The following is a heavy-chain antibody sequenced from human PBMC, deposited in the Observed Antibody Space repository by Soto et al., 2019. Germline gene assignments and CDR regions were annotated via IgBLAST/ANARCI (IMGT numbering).Heavy chain of an antibody. CDR3: ARDALRFLEWSSYYFDY. Sequence: GASVKVSCKASGYTFTSYAMHWVRQAPGQRLEWMGWINAGNGNTKYSQKIQGRVTITRDTSASTAYMELSSLRSEDTAVYYCARDALRFLEWSSYYFDYWGQGTLVTVSS. CDR1: GYTFTSYA. D-gene: IGHD3-3*01. CDR2: INAGNGNT. J-gene: IGHJ4*02. V-gene: IGHV1-3*01.